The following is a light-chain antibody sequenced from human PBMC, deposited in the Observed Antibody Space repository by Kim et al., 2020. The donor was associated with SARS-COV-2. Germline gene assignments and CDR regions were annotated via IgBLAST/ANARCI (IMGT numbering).Light chain of an antibody. CDR2: GAS. Sequence: CQGERATLSCRARQSCSSDLAWYQHKSGQAPRLLSYGASTRAAGIPARFSGSGSGTEFTLTISGLQSEDLAVYYCQQYKNWPPITFGPGTRLES. CDR3: QQYKNWPPIT. CDR1: QSCSSD. V-gene: IGKV3D-15*01. J-gene: IGKJ5*01.